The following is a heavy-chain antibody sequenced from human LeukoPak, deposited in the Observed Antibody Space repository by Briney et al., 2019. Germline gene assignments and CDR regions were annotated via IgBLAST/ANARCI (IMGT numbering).Heavy chain of an antibody. CDR2: IYYSGST. CDR1: GGSISSSSYY. V-gene: IGHV4-39*01. Sequence: SEALSLTCTVSGGSISSSSYYWGWIRPPPGKGLEWIGSIYYSGSTYYNPSLKSRVTISVDTSNIQFSLKLRSVTAADTAVYYCASHDCGGDCYALRVDYWGQGTLVTVSS. D-gene: IGHD2-21*02. CDR3: ASHDCGGDCYALRVDY. J-gene: IGHJ4*02.